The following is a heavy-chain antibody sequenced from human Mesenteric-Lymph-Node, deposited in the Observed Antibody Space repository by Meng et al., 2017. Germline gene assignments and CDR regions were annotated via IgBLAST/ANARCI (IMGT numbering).Heavy chain of an antibody. CDR2: ISPYNGNT. J-gene: IGHJ4*02. Sequence: ASVKVSCKASRYTLTTYGMSWVRQAPGQGLEWMGWISPYNGNTNYAQKFQGRLTVTTDTSMITAYMELRSLRSDDTVLYYCARVVSDYDTLTGYYRSYHFDYWGQGTLVTVSS. V-gene: IGHV1-18*04. CDR1: RYTLTTYG. CDR3: ARVVSDYDTLTGYYRSYHFDY. D-gene: IGHD3-9*01.